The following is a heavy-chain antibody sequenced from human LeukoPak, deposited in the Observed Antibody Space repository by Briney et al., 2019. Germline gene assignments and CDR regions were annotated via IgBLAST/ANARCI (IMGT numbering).Heavy chain of an antibody. Sequence: SETLSLTCTVSGYSISSGYYWGWIRQPPGKGLEWIGEIYHSGSTNYNPSLKSRVTISVDKSKNQFSLKLSSVTAADTAVYYCARFRHWGSLDYWGQGTLVTVSS. J-gene: IGHJ4*02. CDR1: GYSISSGYY. CDR2: IYHSGST. V-gene: IGHV4-38-2*02. CDR3: ARFRHWGSLDY. D-gene: IGHD7-27*01.